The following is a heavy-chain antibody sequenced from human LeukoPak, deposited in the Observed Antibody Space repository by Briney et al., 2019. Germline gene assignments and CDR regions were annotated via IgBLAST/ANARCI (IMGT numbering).Heavy chain of an antibody. D-gene: IGHD1-14*01. V-gene: IGHV1-18*01. CDR1: GFTFTTYA. J-gene: IGHJ3*02. Sequence: AAVKVSCKTSGFTFTTYAISWVRQAPRLGLECMGWISAYNGDTNYAQNVQDRVTMTTDTSTSTAYLELRNLRSDDTAVYFCASYRNGAFDIWGQGTTIT. CDR2: ISAYNGDT. CDR3: ASYRNGAFDI.